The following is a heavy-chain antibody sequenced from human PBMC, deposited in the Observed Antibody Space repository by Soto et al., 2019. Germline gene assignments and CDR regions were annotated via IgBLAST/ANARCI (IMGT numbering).Heavy chain of an antibody. Sequence: EVQLVESGGGLVQPGGSLRLSCVASEFTFSSYEMNWVRQAPGKGLEWVSYISSSGTTIYYTDSVKGRFIISRDNAKKSLYLQMNSLRAEDTAVYYCVRFGGAAAGPGDYWGQGTLVTVSS. CDR3: VRFGGAAAGPGDY. J-gene: IGHJ4*02. D-gene: IGHD6-13*01. CDR2: ISSSGTTI. V-gene: IGHV3-48*03. CDR1: EFTFSSYE.